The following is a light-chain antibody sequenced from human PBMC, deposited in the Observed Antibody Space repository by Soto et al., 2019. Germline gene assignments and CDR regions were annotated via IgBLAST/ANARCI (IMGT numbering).Light chain of an antibody. V-gene: IGKV1-8*01. Sequence: AIRMTQSPSSFSASTGDRVTITCRASQGISSYLAWYQQKPGKAPKLLIYAASTLQSGVPSRFSGSGSGTAFTLTISCLPSEDFASYYGQQYYSYATFGQGTKVEIK. CDR1: QGISSY. J-gene: IGKJ1*01. CDR2: AAS. CDR3: QQYYSYAT.